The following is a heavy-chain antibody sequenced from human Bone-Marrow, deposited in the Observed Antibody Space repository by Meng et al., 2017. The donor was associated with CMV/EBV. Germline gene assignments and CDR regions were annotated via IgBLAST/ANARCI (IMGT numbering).Heavy chain of an antibody. Sequence: ASVKVSCKTSGYTFTDFHIRIHWVRQAPGQGLEWMGFVSPNNGFTFLAQKFQGRVTMTRDTSINTAYMELNSLRSDDTAAYFCARDQSGTYEYWGQGTLVTVSS. CDR1: GYTFTDFH. D-gene: IGHD6-25*01. CDR3: ARDQSGTYEY. J-gene: IGHJ4*02. CDR2: VSPNNGFT. V-gene: IGHV1-2*02.